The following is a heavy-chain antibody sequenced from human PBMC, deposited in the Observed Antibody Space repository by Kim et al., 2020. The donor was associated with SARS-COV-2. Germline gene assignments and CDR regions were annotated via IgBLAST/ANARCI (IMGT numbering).Heavy chain of an antibody. CDR1: GFTFSSYA. CDR2: ISGSGGST. J-gene: IGHJ6*02. D-gene: IGHD3-10*01. CDR3: AKDRRLWFGELYYYYGMGV. Sequence: GGSLRLSCAASGFTFSSYAMSWVRQAPGKGLEWVSAISGSGGSTYYADSVKGRFTISRDNSKNTLYLQMNSLRAEDTAVYYCAKDRRLWFGELYYYYGMGVWGQGTTVAVSS. V-gene: IGHV3-23*01.